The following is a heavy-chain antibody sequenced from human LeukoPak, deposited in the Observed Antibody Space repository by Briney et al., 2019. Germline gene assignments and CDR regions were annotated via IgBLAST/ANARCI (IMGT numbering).Heavy chain of an antibody. CDR2: IYSGGST. CDR1: GFTVNSNY. CDR3: ARDLYYGSGSYFDY. Sequence: GGSLRLSCAASGFTVNSNYMSWVRQAPGKGLEWVSVIYSGGSTYYADSVKGRFTISRDNSKNTLYLQMNSLRAEDTAVYYCARDLYYGSGSYFDYWGQGTLVTVSS. D-gene: IGHD3-10*01. J-gene: IGHJ4*02. V-gene: IGHV3-66*01.